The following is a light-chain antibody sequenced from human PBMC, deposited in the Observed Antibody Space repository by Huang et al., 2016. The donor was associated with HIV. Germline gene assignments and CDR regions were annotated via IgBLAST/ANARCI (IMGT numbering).Light chain of an antibody. CDR3: QQFGDPFT. J-gene: IGKJ4*01. Sequence: EVVLMQSPGTLSLSLGERATLSCKANQVVSSSYLAWYQQKPGQPPRLLIYGASSRTSGIPDRFSGSGSGTDFTLIINRLEPEDFAMYYCQQFGDPFTFGGGTKVEI. CDR2: GAS. V-gene: IGKV3-20*01. CDR1: QVVSSSY.